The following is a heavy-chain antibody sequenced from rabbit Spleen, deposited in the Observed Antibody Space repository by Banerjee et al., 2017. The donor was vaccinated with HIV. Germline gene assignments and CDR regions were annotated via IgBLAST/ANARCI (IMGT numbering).Heavy chain of an antibody. D-gene: IGHD7-1*01. V-gene: IGHV1S45*01. CDR2: IYAGSSGST. J-gene: IGHJ4*01. CDR1: GFSFSGSHY. CDR3: ARFYAGYGDFGYAAM. Sequence: QQQLVESGGDLVKPGASLTLTCTASGFSFSGSHYICWVRQAPGKGLEWIACIYAGSSGSTYYASWAKGRFTISKTSSTTVTLQMTRLTAADTATYFCARFYAGYGDFGYAAMWGQGTLVTVS.